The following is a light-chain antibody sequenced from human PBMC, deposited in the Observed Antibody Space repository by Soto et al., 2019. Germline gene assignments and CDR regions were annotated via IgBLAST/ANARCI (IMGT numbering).Light chain of an antibody. CDR3: SSYTSSSTYV. CDR2: EVS. J-gene: IGLJ1*01. Sequence: QSALTQPPSVSGSPGQSVTISCTGTSSDVGSYNRVSWYQQPPGTAPKLMISEVSNRPSGVPDRFSGSKSGNTASLTISGLQAEDEADYYCSSYTSSSTYVFGTGTKVTV. CDR1: SSDVGSYNR. V-gene: IGLV2-18*02.